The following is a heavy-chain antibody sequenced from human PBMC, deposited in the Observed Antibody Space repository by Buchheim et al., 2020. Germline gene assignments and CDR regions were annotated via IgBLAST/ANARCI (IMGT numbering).Heavy chain of an antibody. D-gene: IGHD2-15*01. V-gene: IGHV3-21*01. Sequence: EVQLLESGGGLVQPGGSLRLSCAASGFTFSSYSMNWVRQAPGKGLEWVSSISSSSSYIYYADSVKGRFTISRDNAKNSLYLQMNSLRAEDTAVYYCARDDAVVVAAPGYFDYWGQGTL. CDR1: GFTFSSYS. CDR2: ISSSSSYI. J-gene: IGHJ4*02. CDR3: ARDDAVVVAAPGYFDY.